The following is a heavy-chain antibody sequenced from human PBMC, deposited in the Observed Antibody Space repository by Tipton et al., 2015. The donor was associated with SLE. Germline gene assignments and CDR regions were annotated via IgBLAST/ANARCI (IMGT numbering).Heavy chain of an antibody. CDR2: IYYSGNT. D-gene: IGHD4-17*01. CDR3: ARVDGAYDQFYLDY. CDR1: GGSITSSSYY. V-gene: IGHV4-39*07. Sequence: TLSLTCTVSGGSITSSSYYWGWIRQPPGKGLEWIGNIYYSGNTYYNPSLKSRVTISVDTSKNRFSLKLTSVTAADTAVYFCARVDGAYDQFYLDYWGQGTLVTVST. J-gene: IGHJ4*02.